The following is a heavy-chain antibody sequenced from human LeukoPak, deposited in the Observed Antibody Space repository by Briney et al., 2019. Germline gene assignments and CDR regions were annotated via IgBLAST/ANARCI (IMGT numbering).Heavy chain of an antibody. V-gene: IGHV1-18*01. CDR3: ARDGEYYDSSGSYFDY. Sequence: GASVKVSCKPSGYTFTSYGISWVRQAPGQGLEWMGWISAYNGNTNYAQKFQGRVTMTRDTSTSTFYMELRSLKSEDTAVYYCARDGEYYDSSGSYFDYWGQGTAVTVSS. CDR2: ISAYNGNT. J-gene: IGHJ4*02. D-gene: IGHD3-22*01. CDR1: GYTFTSYG.